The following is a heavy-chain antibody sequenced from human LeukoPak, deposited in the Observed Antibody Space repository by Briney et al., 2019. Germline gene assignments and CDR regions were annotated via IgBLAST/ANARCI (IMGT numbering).Heavy chain of an antibody. CDR2: ISGSGGST. CDR1: GFTFSNYA. V-gene: IGHV3-23*01. Sequence: PGGSLRLSCAASGFTFSNYALSWVRQAPGKGLEWVSAISGSGGSTYYADSVKGRFTISRDNSKNTLYLQMNSLRAEDTAVYYCAKDEYYYGSGSPPSAFDIWGQGTMVTVSS. CDR3: AKDEYYYGSGSPPSAFDI. J-gene: IGHJ3*02. D-gene: IGHD3-10*01.